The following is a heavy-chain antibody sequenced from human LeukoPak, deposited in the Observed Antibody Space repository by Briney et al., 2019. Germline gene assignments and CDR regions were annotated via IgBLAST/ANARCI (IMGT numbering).Heavy chain of an antibody. J-gene: IGHJ3*02. Sequence: TGASLRLSCAASGFTFSSYAMSWVRQAPGKGLEWVSAISGSGGSTYYADSVKGRFTISRDNSKNTLYLQMNSLRAEDTAVYYCAKDHVNTMIVAHAFDIWGAGTMVTVSS. D-gene: IGHD3-22*01. V-gene: IGHV3-23*01. CDR1: GFTFSSYA. CDR2: ISGSGGST. CDR3: AKDHVNTMIVAHAFDI.